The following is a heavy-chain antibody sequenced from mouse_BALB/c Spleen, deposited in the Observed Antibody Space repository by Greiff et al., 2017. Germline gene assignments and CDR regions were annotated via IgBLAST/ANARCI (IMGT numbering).Heavy chain of an antibody. CDR3: ARGGFYDGDDGLHYYAMDY. CDR1: GYSFTGYY. V-gene: IGHV1S34*01. J-gene: IGHJ4*01. CDR2: ISCYNGAT. Sequence: LVKTGASVKISCKASGYSFTGYYMHWVKQSHGKRLEWIGYISCYNGATSYNQKFKGKATFTVDTSSSTAYMQFNSLTSEDSAVYYCARGGFYDGDDGLHYYAMDYWGQGTSVTVSS. D-gene: IGHD2-12*01.